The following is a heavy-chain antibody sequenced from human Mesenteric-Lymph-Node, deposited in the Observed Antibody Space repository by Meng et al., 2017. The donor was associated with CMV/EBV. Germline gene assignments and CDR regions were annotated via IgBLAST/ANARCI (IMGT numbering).Heavy chain of an antibody. CDR1: GYTFSSYG. D-gene: IGHD1-1*01. Sequence: ASVKVSCKTSGYTFSSYGITWVRQAPGQGLEWVGWISPHDSDKKYAQKFQGRATMTTDSSTNTAYMELSRLRSDDTAVYYCAREFERARAFDIWGQGTMVTVSS. CDR3: AREFERARAFDI. CDR2: ISPHDSDK. J-gene: IGHJ3*02. V-gene: IGHV1-18*01.